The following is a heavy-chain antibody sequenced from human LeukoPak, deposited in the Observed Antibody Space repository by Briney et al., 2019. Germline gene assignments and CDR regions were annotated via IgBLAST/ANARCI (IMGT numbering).Heavy chain of an antibody. V-gene: IGHV3-23*01. J-gene: IGHJ4*02. CDR3: AKGKISATGGLDY. Sequence: GGSLRLSCATSGFTFSDNAMTWVRQAPGKGLEWVSSITDSGDGTYYADSAKGRFTISRDNSKNTLYLQMNSLRAEDAAIYYCAKGKISATGGLDYWGQGTLVTVSS. D-gene: IGHD6-13*01. CDR1: GFTFSDNA. CDR2: ITDSGDGT.